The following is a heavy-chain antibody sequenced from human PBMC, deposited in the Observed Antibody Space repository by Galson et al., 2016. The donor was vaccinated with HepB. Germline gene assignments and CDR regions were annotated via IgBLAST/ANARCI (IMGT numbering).Heavy chain of an antibody. Sequence: SLRLSCAASGFTFMSHAMTWVRQAPGKGLEWVSQITGSGHKIDYADSVKGRFIISRDNSKDVLYLQMNSLGAEDTAVYYCARVRRVGRQLVAKLHQLHPIDFWGQGTTVIVSS. D-gene: IGHD6-13*01. V-gene: IGHV3-23*01. J-gene: IGHJ6*02. CDR2: ITGSGHKI. CDR1: GFTFMSHA. CDR3: ARVRRVGRQLVAKLHQLHPIDF.